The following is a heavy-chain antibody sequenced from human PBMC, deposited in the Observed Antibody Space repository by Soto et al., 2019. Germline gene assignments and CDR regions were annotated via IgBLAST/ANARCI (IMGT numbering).Heavy chain of an antibody. CDR2: INHSGST. CDR1: CGSCSGHD. CDR3: ARANSWYYWGSGWSPSYYYGIDV. D-gene: IGHD6-19*01. V-gene: IGHV4-34*01. Sequence: PSEPIPLPWGVVCGSCSGHDWSRIRQPPGKGLEWIGEINHSGSTNYNPSLKSRVTISVDTSKNQFSLKLSSVTAADTAVYYCARANSWYYWGSGWSPSYYYGIDVWGQGTTVTVSS. J-gene: IGHJ6*02.